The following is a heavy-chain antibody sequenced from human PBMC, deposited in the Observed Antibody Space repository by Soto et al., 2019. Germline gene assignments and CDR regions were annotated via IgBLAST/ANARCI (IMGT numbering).Heavy chain of an antibody. CDR2: INDSGST. CDR3: ARGLLLWFGELSRRGGYYYYVDV. D-gene: IGHD3-10*01. J-gene: IGHJ6*03. CDR1: GGSFSGYY. Sequence: QVQLQQWGAGLLKPSETLSLTCAVYGGSFSGYYWSWIRQTPGKGLEWIGKINDSGSTNNNPSLKSQVSRLVDTHKNQYCLKLSSVSAAATAVYYCARGLLLWFGELSRRGGYYYYVDVWGKGTTVIVSS. V-gene: IGHV4-34*01.